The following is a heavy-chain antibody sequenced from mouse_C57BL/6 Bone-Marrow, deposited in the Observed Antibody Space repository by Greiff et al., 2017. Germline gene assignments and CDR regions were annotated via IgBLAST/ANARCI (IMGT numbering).Heavy chain of an antibody. D-gene: IGHD2-2*01. CDR3: AREGVTTLDY. V-gene: IGHV1-9*01. Sequence: VQLQESGAELMKPGASVKLSCKATGYTFTGYWIEWVKQRPGHGLEWIGEILPGSGSTTYNAKFKGKATFTADTSSNTAYMQLSSLTTEDSAIYYCAREGVTTLDYWGQGTSVTVAS. J-gene: IGHJ4*01. CDR1: GYTFTGYW. CDR2: ILPGSGST.